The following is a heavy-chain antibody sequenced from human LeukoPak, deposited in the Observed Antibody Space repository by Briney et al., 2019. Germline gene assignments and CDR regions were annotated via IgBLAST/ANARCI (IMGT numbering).Heavy chain of an antibody. CDR3: AREGRRDYDFWSGYYTDY. D-gene: IGHD3-3*01. CDR1: GGTFSSYT. CDR2: IIPILGIA. J-gene: IGHJ4*02. Sequence: SVKVSCKASGGTFSSYTISWVRQAPGQGLEWMGRIIPILGIANYAQKFQGRVTITAEKSTSTAYMELSSLRSEDTAVYYCAREGRRDYDFWSGYYTDYWGQGTLVTVSS. V-gene: IGHV1-69*04.